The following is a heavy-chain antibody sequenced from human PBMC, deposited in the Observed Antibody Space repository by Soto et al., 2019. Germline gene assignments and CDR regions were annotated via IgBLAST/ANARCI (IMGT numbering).Heavy chain of an antibody. J-gene: IGHJ6*02. Sequence: ASVRVSCKASGYTFTSYYMHWVRQAPGQGLEWMGIMNPSGGSTSYAQKFQGRVTMTRDTTTSTVYMELSSLRSEDTAVYYCARYCSGGSCYSQYYYYGMDVWGQGTTVTVSS. CDR3: ARYCSGGSCYSQYYYYGMDV. V-gene: IGHV1-46*01. D-gene: IGHD2-15*01. CDR2: MNPSGGST. CDR1: GYTFTSYY.